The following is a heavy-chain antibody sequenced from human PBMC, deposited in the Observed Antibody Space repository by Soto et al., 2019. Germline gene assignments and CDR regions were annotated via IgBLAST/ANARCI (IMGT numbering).Heavy chain of an antibody. V-gene: IGHV3-23*01. CDR2: IRGSGDFT. CDR1: GFTFSIDA. J-gene: IGHJ4*02. D-gene: IGHD4-17*01. CDR3: AKGRETTSIFDY. Sequence: PGGSLRLSCVASGFTFSIDARSWVRQAPGKGLEWVSLIRGSGDFTEYAGSVKGRFTISRDNSKNTVSLQMNSLRADDTAVYYCAKGRETTSIFDYWGQGILVTVSS.